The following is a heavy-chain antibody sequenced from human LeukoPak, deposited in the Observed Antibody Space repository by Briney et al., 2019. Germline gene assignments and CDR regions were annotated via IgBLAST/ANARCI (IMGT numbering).Heavy chain of an antibody. Sequence: KPSETLSLTCTVSGGSISRYYWSWIRQSPGKGLEWIGYIYYSGTTNYNPSLKSRVTISVDTSKNQFSLKLSSVTAADTAVYFCAREDPQTTVPEGMDVWGQGTTVTVFS. D-gene: IGHD4-17*01. CDR3: AREDPQTTVPEGMDV. V-gene: IGHV4-59*01. J-gene: IGHJ6*02. CDR2: IYYSGTT. CDR1: GGSISRYY.